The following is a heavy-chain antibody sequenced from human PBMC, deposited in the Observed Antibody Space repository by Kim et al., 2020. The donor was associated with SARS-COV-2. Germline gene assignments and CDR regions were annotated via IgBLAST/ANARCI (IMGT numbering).Heavy chain of an antibody. CDR3: ARDRRITIFGVVTHGYYYYYMDV. CDR1: GYTFTSYG. CDR2: ISAYNGNT. D-gene: IGHD3-3*01. J-gene: IGHJ6*03. V-gene: IGHV1-18*01. Sequence: ASVKVSCKASGYTFTSYGISWVRQAPGQGLEGMGWISAYNGNTNYAQKLQGRVTMTTDTSTSTAYMELRSLRSDDTAVYYCARDRRITIFGVVTHGYYYYYMDVWGKGTTVTVSS.